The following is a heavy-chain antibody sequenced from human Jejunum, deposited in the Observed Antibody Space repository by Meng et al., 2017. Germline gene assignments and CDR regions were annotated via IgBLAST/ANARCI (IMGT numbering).Heavy chain of an antibody. J-gene: IGHJ5*02. Sequence: LRLSCTVSGGSISSGNYYWSWIRQPAGKGLEWIGHIYLTGSTNYNPSLMSRVTISSDTSKNQISLRLNSVTAADTAVYYCAREKGWYDGTQNWFDPWGQGTLVTVSS. CDR1: GGSISSGNYY. CDR2: IYLTGST. V-gene: IGHV4-61*09. D-gene: IGHD6-19*01. CDR3: AREKGWYDGTQNWFDP.